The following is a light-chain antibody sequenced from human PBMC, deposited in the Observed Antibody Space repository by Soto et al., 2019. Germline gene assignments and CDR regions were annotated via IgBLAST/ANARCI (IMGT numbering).Light chain of an antibody. J-gene: IGLJ1*01. Sequence: QSVLTQPASVPGSPGQSVTISCAGASRDVTDSDSVSWYQHRPGEAPELKILDFTYRPSGVSDRFSGSLSANTASLTISGLQVEDEGDYYCVSYTNPGTYVFGPGTKLTVL. V-gene: IGLV2-14*03. CDR1: SRDVTDSDS. CDR2: DFT. CDR3: VSYTNPGTYV.